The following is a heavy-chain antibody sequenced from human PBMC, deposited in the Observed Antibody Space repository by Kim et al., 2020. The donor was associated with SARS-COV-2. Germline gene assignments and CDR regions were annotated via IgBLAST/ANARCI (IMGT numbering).Heavy chain of an antibody. CDR3: ARDNVFYGSGSTYGMDV. J-gene: IGHJ6*02. D-gene: IGHD3-10*01. V-gene: IGHV4-59*01. Sequence: LKSRVTISVDTSKNQFSLKLSSVTAADTAVYYCARDNVFYGSGSTYGMDVWGQGTTVTVSS.